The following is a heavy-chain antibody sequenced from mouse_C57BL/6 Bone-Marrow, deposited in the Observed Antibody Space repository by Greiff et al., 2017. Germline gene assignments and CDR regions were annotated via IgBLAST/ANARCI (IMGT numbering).Heavy chain of an antibody. CDR2: IHPNSGST. D-gene: IGHD2-1*01. Sequence: QVQLQQPGAELVKPGASVKLSCKASGYTFTSYWMHWVKQRPGQGLEWIGMIHPNSGSTNYNEKFKSKATLTVDKSSSTAYMQLSSLTSEDSAVYYCARSTILPSTIVRRGFAYWGQGTLVTVSA. J-gene: IGHJ3*01. V-gene: IGHV1-64*01. CDR3: ARSTILPSTIVRRGFAY. CDR1: GYTFTSYW.